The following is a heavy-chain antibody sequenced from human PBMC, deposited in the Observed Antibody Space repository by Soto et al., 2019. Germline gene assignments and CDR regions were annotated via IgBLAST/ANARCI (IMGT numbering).Heavy chain of an antibody. V-gene: IGHV4-34*01. D-gene: IGHD3-10*01. CDR1: GGSFSGYY. CDR3: ARERITMVRGVTRDAFDI. Sequence: SETLSLTCAVYGGSFSGYYWSLIRQPPGKGLEWIGEINHSGSTNYNPSLKSRVTISVDTSKNQFSLKLSSVTAADTAVYYCARERITMVRGVTRDAFDIWGQGTMVTVSS. J-gene: IGHJ3*02. CDR2: INHSGST.